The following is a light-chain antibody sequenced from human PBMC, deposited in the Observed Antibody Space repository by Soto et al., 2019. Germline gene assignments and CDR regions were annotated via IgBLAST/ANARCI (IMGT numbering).Light chain of an antibody. J-gene: IGLJ1*01. CDR1: SXDVGGYNY. CDR2: EVS. V-gene: IGLV2-8*01. Sequence: QSALTQPRSASGSPGQSVTISCTGTSXDVGGYNYVSWYQQHPGKAPKLMIYEVSKRPSGVPDRFSGSKSGNTASLTVSGLQAEDEADYYCSSYAGSNNFDVFGTGTKVTLL. CDR3: SSYAGSNNFDV.